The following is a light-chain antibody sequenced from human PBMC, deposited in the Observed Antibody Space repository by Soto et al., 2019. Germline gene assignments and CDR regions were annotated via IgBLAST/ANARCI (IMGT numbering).Light chain of an antibody. V-gene: IGKV3D-15*01. J-gene: IGKJ4*01. CDR3: QQYNNWPLT. Sequence: EFVLPQSPGTLSLSPGERAPLSCRASQTVRNNYLAWYQQKPGQAPRLLIYDASSRATGIPARFSGSGSGTEFTLTISSLQSEEFAVYYCQQYNNWPLTVGGGTKVDIK. CDR2: DAS. CDR1: QTVRNN.